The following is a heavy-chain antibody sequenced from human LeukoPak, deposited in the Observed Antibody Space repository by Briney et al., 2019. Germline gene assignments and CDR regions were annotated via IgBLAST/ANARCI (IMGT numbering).Heavy chain of an antibody. D-gene: IGHD3-10*01. V-gene: IGHV3-21*01. CDR2: ISSSSSYI. CDR1: GFTFSSYS. Sequence: GGSLRLSCAASGFTFSSYSMNWVRQAPGKGLECVSSISSSSSYIYYADSVKGRFTISRDNAKNSLYLQMNSLRAEDTAVYYCARDRGDGWFDPWGQGTLVTVSS. CDR3: ARDRGDGWFDP. J-gene: IGHJ5*02.